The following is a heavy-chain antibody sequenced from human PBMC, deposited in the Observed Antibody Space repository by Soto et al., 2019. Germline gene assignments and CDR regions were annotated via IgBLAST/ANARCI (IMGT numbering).Heavy chain of an antibody. V-gene: IGHV4-4*02. CDR1: GGSITSSNW. CDR3: ARSPQYSSGWNGGFDY. D-gene: IGHD6-19*01. CDR2: VFHSGST. Sequence: PSETLSLTCAVSGGSITSSNWWTWVRQTPGKGLEWIGEVFHSGSTNYNPSLRGRATISVDTSKNQFSLKLSSVTAADTAVYYCARSPQYSSGWNGGFDYWGQGTLVTVSS. J-gene: IGHJ4*02.